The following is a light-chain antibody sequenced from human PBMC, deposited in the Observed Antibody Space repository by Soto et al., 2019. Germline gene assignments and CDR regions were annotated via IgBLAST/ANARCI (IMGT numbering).Light chain of an antibody. J-gene: IGLJ2*01. Sequence: QSVLTQPASVSGSPGQSITISCTGTSSDVGGYNLVSWYQQHPGRAPKLMIHADNKRPSGVPNRFSASKSGNTASLTISGLQAEDEADYHCCSYAGSTTHVVFGGGTKVTVL. CDR3: CSYAGSTTHVV. CDR1: SSDVGGYNL. V-gene: IGLV2-23*01. CDR2: ADN.